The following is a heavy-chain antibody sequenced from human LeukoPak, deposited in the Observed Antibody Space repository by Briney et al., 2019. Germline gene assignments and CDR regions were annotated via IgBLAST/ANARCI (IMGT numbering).Heavy chain of an antibody. J-gene: IGHJ4*02. V-gene: IGHV3-21*01. D-gene: IGHD6-19*01. CDR1: GFTFSSYS. CDR3: ARDASSGWGSSFDY. Sequence: GGSLRLSCAASGFTFSSYSMNWVRQAPGKGLEWFSSISSSSSYIYYADAVKGRFTISRDNAKNSLYLQMNSLRAEDTAVYYCARDASSGWGSSFDYWGQGTLVTVSS. CDR2: ISSSSSYI.